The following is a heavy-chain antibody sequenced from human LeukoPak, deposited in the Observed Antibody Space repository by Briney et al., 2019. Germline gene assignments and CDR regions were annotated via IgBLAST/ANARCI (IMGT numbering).Heavy chain of an antibody. D-gene: IGHD3-3*01. V-gene: IGHV3-48*03. CDR2: ISSSGSTI. CDR1: GFTFSSYE. J-gene: IGHJ6*02. CDR3: ARADGVVRYYYYGMDV. Sequence: GSLRLSCAASGFTFSSYEMNWVRQAPGKGLEWVSYISSSGSTIYYADSVKGRFTISRDNAKNSLYLQMNSLRAEDTAVYYCARADGVVRYYYYGMDVWGQGTTVTVSS.